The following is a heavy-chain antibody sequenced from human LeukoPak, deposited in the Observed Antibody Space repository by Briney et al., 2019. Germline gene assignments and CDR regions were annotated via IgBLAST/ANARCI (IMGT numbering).Heavy chain of an antibody. Sequence: ASVKVSCKASGYTFTSYGISWVRQAPGQGLEWMGWISAYNGNTNYAQKLQGRVTMTTDTSTSTAYMELRRLRSDDTAVYYCARSSSAWELFDYWGQGTLVTVSS. CDR1: GYTFTSYG. D-gene: IGHD1-26*01. CDR2: ISAYNGNT. V-gene: IGHV1-18*01. CDR3: ARSSSAWELFDY. J-gene: IGHJ4*02.